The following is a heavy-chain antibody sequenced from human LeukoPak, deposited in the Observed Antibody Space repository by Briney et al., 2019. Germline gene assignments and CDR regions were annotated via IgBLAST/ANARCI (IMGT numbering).Heavy chain of an antibody. Sequence: PGGSLRLSCAASRFTFNNYAMSWVRQAPGKGLEWVSSISGSGDRTHYADSVKGRFTISRDNSMNTLYLEMNSLRAGDTAVYYCAKGRVLVDYWGQGTLVTVSS. J-gene: IGHJ4*02. CDR2: ISGSGDRT. V-gene: IGHV3-23*01. CDR3: AKGRVLVDY. D-gene: IGHD2-15*01. CDR1: RFTFNNYA.